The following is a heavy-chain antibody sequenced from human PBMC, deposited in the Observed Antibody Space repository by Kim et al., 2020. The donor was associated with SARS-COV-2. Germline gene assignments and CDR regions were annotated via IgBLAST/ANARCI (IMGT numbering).Heavy chain of an antibody. V-gene: IGHV3-33*05. Sequence: GGSLRLSCAASGFTFSSYGMHWVRQAPGKGLEWVAVISYDGSNKYYADSVKGRFTISRDNSKNTLYLQMNSLRAEDTAVYYCARARWLRGPFDYWGQGTLVTVSS. CDR1: GFTFSSYG. CDR2: ISYDGSNK. CDR3: ARARWLRGPFDY. J-gene: IGHJ4*02. D-gene: IGHD5-12*01.